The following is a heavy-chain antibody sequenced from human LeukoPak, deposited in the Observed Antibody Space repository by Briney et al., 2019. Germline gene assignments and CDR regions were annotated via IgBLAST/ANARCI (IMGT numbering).Heavy chain of an antibody. Sequence: PGGSLRLSCAASGFTFKSYAMTWVRQTPGKGLESVSVITDDEDTYYADSVKGRFTISRDNSQNTVFLQMNSLRVEDTAVYYCTTLREYYYGPGSLVDAFDIWGQGTMVTVSS. V-gene: IGHV3-23*01. CDR3: TTLREYYYGPGSLVDAFDI. D-gene: IGHD3-10*01. CDR1: GFTFKSYA. J-gene: IGHJ3*02. CDR2: ITDDEDT.